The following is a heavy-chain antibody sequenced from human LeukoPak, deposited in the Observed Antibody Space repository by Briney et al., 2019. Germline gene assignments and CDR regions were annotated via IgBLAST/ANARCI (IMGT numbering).Heavy chain of an antibody. D-gene: IGHD3-10*01. CDR1: GYTFTSYY. V-gene: IGHV1-46*01. J-gene: IGHJ5*02. Sequence: ASVKVSCKASGYTFTSYYMHWVRQAPRQGLEWMGIINPSGGSPTYAQKFQGRVTMTGDTSTSTVYMELSSLRSEDTAVYYCARGLGSESYYGSWGQGTLVTVSS. CDR3: ARGLGSESYYGS. CDR2: INPSGGSP.